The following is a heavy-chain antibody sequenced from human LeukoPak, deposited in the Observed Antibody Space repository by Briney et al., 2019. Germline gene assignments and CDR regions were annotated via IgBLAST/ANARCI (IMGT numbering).Heavy chain of an antibody. J-gene: IGHJ3*02. CDR2: IYSGGST. CDR3: ARKQQLARGDAFDI. D-gene: IGHD6-13*01. CDR1: GFTVSSNY. Sequence: GGSLRLSCAASGFTVSSNYMSWVRQAPGKGLEWVSVIYSGGSTYYADSVKGRFTISRDNSKNTLYLQMNSLRAEDTAVYYCARKQQLARGDAFDIWGQGTMVTVSS. V-gene: IGHV3-53*01.